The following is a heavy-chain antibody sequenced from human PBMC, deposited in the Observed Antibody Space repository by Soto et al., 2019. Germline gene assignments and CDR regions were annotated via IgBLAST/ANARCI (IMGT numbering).Heavy chain of an antibody. CDR3: AREETAWPLAYGLDV. J-gene: IGHJ6*02. CDR2: IGTRSDI. V-gene: IGHV3-21*01. D-gene: IGHD2-21*02. CDR1: GFTFSSYS. Sequence: LRLSCAASGFTFSSYSMHWVRQSPGKGLEWVSSIGTRSDIYYADSVKGRFTISRDNAKNSLSLQMNSMTAEDTAVYYCAREETAWPLAYGLDVWGQGTTVTVSS.